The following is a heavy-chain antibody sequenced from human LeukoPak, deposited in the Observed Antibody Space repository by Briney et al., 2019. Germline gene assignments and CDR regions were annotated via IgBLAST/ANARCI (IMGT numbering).Heavy chain of an antibody. CDR2: IRFDGSNK. D-gene: IGHD3-16*01. CDR3: VAVMITFGGGDY. J-gene: IGHJ4*02. V-gene: IGHV3-30*02. CDR1: GFTFTNFV. Sequence: RAGGSLRLSCAASGFTFTNFVMHWFRQAPGKGLEWVAFIRFDGSNKYYADSVKGRFTISRDNSKNTLYLQMNSLRAEDTAVYYCVAVMITFGGGDYWGQGTLVTVSS.